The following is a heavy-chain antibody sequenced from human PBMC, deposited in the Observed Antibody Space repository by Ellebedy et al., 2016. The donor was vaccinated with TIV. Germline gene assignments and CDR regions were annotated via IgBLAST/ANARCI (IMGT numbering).Heavy chain of an antibody. V-gene: IGHV3-23*01. CDR2: ISPSGDSI. J-gene: IGHJ4*02. CDR1: GFTFSSCA. CDR3: ARDRQQWLVRYYFDY. Sequence: PGGSLRLSCAASGFTFSSCAMTWVRQAPGKGLEWVSAISPSGDSIYYADSVKGRFTLSRDNSKTTLYLQMNSLRAEDTAVYYCARDRQQWLVRYYFDYWGQGTLVTVSS. D-gene: IGHD6-19*01.